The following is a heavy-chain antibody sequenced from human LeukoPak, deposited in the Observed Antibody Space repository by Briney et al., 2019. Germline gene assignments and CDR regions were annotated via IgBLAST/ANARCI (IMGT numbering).Heavy chain of an antibody. J-gene: IGHJ4*02. V-gene: IGHV1-8*03. Sequence: ASVKVSCKASGGTFSSYAISWVRQATGQGLEWMGWMNPNSGNTGYAQKFQGRVTITRNTSISTAYMELSSLRSEDTAVYYCAIGSRLLWFGELYYFDYWGQGTLVTVSS. CDR2: MNPNSGNT. CDR3: AIGSRLLWFGELYYFDY. D-gene: IGHD3-10*01. CDR1: GGTFSSYA.